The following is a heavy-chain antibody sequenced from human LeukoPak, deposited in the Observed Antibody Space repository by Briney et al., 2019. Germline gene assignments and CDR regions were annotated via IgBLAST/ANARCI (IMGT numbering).Heavy chain of an antibody. D-gene: IGHD3-10*01. Sequence: TSETLSLTCAVYGGSFSGYYWSWIRQPPGKGLEWIGEINHSGSTNYNPSLKSRVTMSVDTSKNQSSLKLSSVTAADTAVYYCARGSGRRGTMVRGVIIRPYYFDYWGQGTLVTVSS. CDR1: GGSFSGYY. V-gene: IGHV4-34*01. J-gene: IGHJ4*02. CDR3: ARGSGRRGTMVRGVIIRPYYFDY. CDR2: INHSGST.